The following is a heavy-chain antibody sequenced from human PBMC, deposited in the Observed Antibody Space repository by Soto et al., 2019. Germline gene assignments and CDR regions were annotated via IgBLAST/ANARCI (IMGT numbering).Heavy chain of an antibody. CDR2: ISYDGSNK. CDR3: ARDLKARSGAFDI. CDR1: GFTFSSYA. V-gene: IGHV3-30*04. Sequence: GGSLRLSCAASGFTFSSYAMHWVRQAPGKGLEWVAVISYDGSNKYYADSVKGRFTISRDNSKNTLYLQMNSLRAEDTAVYYCARDLKARSGAFDIWGQGTMVTVSS. J-gene: IGHJ3*02.